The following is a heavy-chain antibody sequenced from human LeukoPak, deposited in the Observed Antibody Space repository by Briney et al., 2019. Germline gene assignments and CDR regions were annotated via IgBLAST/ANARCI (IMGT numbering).Heavy chain of an antibody. CDR3: ARSTKMSTIRGYSYAMDV. D-gene: IGHD5-24*01. J-gene: IGHJ6*02. Sequence: QTLSLTCAISGDSVSSNSGAWNWIRQSPGRGLEWLGRTYYRSEWYYDYAISVKSRMTINPDTSKNQFSLQLNSVTPEDTAVYYCARSTKMSTIRGYSYAMDVWGQGTTVTVSS. CDR2: TYYRSEWYY. CDR1: GDSVSSNSGA. V-gene: IGHV6-1*01.